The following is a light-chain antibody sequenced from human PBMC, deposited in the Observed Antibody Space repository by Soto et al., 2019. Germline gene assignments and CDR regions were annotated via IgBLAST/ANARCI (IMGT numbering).Light chain of an antibody. CDR2: EVS. J-gene: IGLJ3*02. CDR3: TSYTSYYTLRV. CDR1: SSDVGTYNY. V-gene: IGLV2-14*01. Sequence: QSALTQPASLSGSPGQSITISCTGTSSDVGTYNYVSWYQQHPGKAPKLIIYEVSNRPSGVSNRFSGSKSGNTASLTISGLQAEDEGDYYCTSYTSYYTLRVFGGGTQLTVL.